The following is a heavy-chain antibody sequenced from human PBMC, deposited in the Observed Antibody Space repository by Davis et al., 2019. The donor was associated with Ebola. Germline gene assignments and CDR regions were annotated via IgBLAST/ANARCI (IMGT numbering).Heavy chain of an antibody. V-gene: IGHV3-20*04. CDR3: AGHLGKYYYMDV. D-gene: IGHD3-16*01. CDR2: INWNGGST. Sequence: PGGSLRLSCAASGFTFDDYGMSWVRQAPGKGLEWVSGINWNGGSTGYADSVKGRFTISRDNAKNSLYLQMNSLRAEDTALYYCAGHLGKYYYMDVWGKGTTVTVSS. CDR1: GFTFDDYG. J-gene: IGHJ6*03.